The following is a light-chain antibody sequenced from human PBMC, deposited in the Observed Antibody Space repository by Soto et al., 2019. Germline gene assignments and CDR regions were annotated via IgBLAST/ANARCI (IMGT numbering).Light chain of an antibody. J-gene: IGKJ1*01. CDR2: SAS. CDR3: QQYAGSHRT. Sequence: IVLTQSPGTLSLSPGERGTLSCRASQNLGTLYLAWFQQKSGQAPRLLIYSASRRATGIPDRFTGSGSGTDFTLTINRVEPEDFAVYFCQQYAGSHRTFGQGTKVDIK. V-gene: IGKV3-20*01. CDR1: QNLGTLY.